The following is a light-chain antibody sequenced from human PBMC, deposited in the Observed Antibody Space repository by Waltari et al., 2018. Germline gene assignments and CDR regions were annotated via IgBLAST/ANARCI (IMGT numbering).Light chain of an antibody. Sequence: EIVLTQSPGTLSLSPGERATLSCRASQSVSSSYLAWYQQKPGQAPRLLIYGASSRATDITDRFSCSGSGTDFTLTISRLVAEDFAVYYCQQYGNSAPSTFGQGTKLEIK. CDR2: GAS. V-gene: IGKV3-20*01. J-gene: IGKJ2*02. CDR3: QQYGNSAPST. CDR1: QSVSSSY.